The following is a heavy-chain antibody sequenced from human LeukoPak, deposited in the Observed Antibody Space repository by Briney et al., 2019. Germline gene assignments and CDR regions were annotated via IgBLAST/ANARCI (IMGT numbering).Heavy chain of an antibody. V-gene: IGHV3-43*02. CDR1: GFTFDDYA. Sequence: PGGSLRLSCAASGFTFDDYAMHWVRQAPGKGLEWVSLISEDAGSTYYADSVKGRFTISRDNSKNSLYLQMNSLTTEDTALYYCAKDNSRYYFDYWGQGTLVTVSS. CDR2: ISEDAGST. CDR3: AKDNSRYYFDY. J-gene: IGHJ4*02. D-gene: IGHD1-26*01.